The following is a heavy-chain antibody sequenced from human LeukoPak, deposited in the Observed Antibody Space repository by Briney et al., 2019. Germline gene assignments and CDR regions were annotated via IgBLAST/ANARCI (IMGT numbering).Heavy chain of an antibody. CDR2: IYYSGST. J-gene: IGHJ4*02. CDR3: ARGTEYKIGY. CDR1: GGSISSYY. D-gene: IGHD2/OR15-2a*01. Sequence: SETLSLTCTVSGGSISSYYWGWIRQPPGKGLEWIGSIYYSGSTYYNPSLKSRVTISVDTSKNQFSLKLSSVTAADTAVYYCARGTEYKIGYWGQATLVTVSS. V-gene: IGHV4-39*07.